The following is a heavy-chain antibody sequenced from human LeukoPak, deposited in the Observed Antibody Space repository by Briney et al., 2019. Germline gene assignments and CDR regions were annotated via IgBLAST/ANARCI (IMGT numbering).Heavy chain of an antibody. D-gene: IGHD3-10*01. CDR3: ARRPMVRGVIPNWFDP. CDR2: MNPNSGNT. V-gene: IGHV1-8*01. Sequence: RASVKVSCKASGYTFTSYDINWVRQATGQGLEWMGWMNPNSGNTGYAQKFQGRVTMTRNTSISTAYMELSSLRSEDTAVYYCARRPMVRGVIPNWFDPWGQGTLVTVSS. CDR1: GYTFTSYD. J-gene: IGHJ5*02.